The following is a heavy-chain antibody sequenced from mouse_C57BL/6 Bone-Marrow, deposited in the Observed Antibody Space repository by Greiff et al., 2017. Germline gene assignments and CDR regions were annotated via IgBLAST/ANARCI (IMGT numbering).Heavy chain of an antibody. CDR3: ARPHYGSSYYFDY. V-gene: IGHV5-17*01. J-gene: IGHJ2*01. Sequence: EVKLVASGGGLVKPGGSLKLSCAASGFTFSDYGMHWVRQAPEKGLEWVAYISSGSSNIYYADTVKGRFTISRDNAKNTLFLQMTSLRSEDTAMYYCARPHYGSSYYFDYWGQGTTLTVSS. D-gene: IGHD1-1*01. CDR2: ISSGSSNI. CDR1: GFTFSDYG.